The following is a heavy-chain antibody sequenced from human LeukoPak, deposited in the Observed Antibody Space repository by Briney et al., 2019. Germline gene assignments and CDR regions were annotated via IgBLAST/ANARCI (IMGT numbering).Heavy chain of an antibody. D-gene: IGHD3-16*01. J-gene: IGHJ4*02. Sequence: GGSLRLSCAASGFTFSSYSMSWVRQAPGKGLEWVSAISGSGDSTFYADSVKGRFAISRDSSKNTLYLQMNSLRADDTAVYYCGKIGGSPDWGQGTLVTVSS. CDR1: GFTFSSYS. CDR2: ISGSGDST. CDR3: GKIGGSPD. V-gene: IGHV3-23*01.